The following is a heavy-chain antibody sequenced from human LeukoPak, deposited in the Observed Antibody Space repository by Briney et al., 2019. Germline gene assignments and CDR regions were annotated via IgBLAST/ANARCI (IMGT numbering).Heavy chain of an antibody. Sequence: GGSLRLSCAASGFTFSSYAMSWVRQAPGKGLEWVSAISGSGGSTYYADSVKGRFTISRDNSKNTLYLQMNSLRAEDTAVYYCAYYDFSSGYPDYWGQGTLVTVSS. CDR1: GFTFSSYA. V-gene: IGHV3-23*01. J-gene: IGHJ4*02. CDR2: ISGSGGST. D-gene: IGHD3-3*01. CDR3: AYYDFSSGYPDY.